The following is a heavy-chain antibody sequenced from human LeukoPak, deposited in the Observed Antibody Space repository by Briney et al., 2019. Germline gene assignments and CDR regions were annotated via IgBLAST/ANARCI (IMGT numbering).Heavy chain of an antibody. CDR1: GFTFSSYG. D-gene: IGHD2-2*01. V-gene: IGHV3-30*02. Sequence: GGSLRLSCAASGFTFSSYGMHWVRQAPGKGLEWVAFIRYDGSNKYYADSVKGRSTISRDNSKNTLYLQMNSLRAEDTAVYYCARINKDIVVVPAAYPQNYYYYYYMDVWGKGTTVTISS. CDR2: IRYDGSNK. J-gene: IGHJ6*03. CDR3: ARINKDIVVVPAAYPQNYYYYYYMDV.